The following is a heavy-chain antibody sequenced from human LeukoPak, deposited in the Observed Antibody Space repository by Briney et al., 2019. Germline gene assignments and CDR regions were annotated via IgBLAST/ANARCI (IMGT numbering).Heavy chain of an antibody. Sequence: GGSLRLSCAASGFTFSSYGMHWVRQAPGKGLEWVAVIWYDGSNKYYADSVKGRFTISRDNSKNTLYLQMNSLRAEDTAVYYCARGGYGDYYFDYWGQGTLVTVSS. J-gene: IGHJ4*02. V-gene: IGHV3-33*01. CDR3: ARGGYGDYYFDY. CDR1: GFTFSSYG. D-gene: IGHD4-17*01. CDR2: IWYDGSNK.